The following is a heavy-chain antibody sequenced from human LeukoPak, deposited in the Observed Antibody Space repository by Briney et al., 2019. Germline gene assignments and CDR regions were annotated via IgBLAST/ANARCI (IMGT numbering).Heavy chain of an antibody. CDR3: ARRAYSSSSFWFDP. CDR1: GGSFSSYY. V-gene: IGHV4-4*09. CDR2: IYTSGST. Sequence: PSETPSLTCTVSGGSFSSYYWSWIRQPPGKGLEWIGYIYTSGSTNYNPSLKSRVTISVDTSKNQFSLKLSSVTAADTAVYCCARRAYSSSSFWFDPWGQGTLVTVSS. J-gene: IGHJ5*02. D-gene: IGHD6-6*01.